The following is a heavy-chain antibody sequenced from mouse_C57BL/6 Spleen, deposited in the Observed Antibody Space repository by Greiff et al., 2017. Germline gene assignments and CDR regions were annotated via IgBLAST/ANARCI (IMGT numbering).Heavy chain of an antibody. CDR2: INPGDGDT. Sequence: VKLVESGAELVKPGASVKISCKASGYAFSSYWMNWVKQRPGKGLEWIGQINPGDGDTNYNGKFKGKATLTADKSSSTAYMQLSSLTSEDSAVYFCARERFITTVVNYFDYWGQGTTLTVSS. V-gene: IGHV1-80*01. CDR3: ARERFITTVVNYFDY. D-gene: IGHD1-1*01. J-gene: IGHJ2*01. CDR1: GYAFSSYW.